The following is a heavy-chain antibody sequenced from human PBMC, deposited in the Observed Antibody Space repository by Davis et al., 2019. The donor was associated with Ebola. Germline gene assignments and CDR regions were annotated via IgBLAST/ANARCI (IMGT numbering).Heavy chain of an antibody. D-gene: IGHD1-1*01. CDR3: ARKRPGTTWFDY. CDR1: AFTFSNYE. J-gene: IGHJ4*02. CDR2: ISESSTTI. Sequence: GESLQISCAASAFTFSNYEMNWIRQAPGKGLEWVSYISESSTTIYYADSVRGRFTISRDNARNSLFLQMHSLRAEDTAVYYWARKRPGTTWFDYWGQGTLVTVSS. V-gene: IGHV3-48*03.